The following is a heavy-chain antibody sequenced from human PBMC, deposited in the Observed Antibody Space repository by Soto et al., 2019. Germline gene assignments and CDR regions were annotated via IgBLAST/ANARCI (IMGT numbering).Heavy chain of an antibody. Sequence: VQLVESGGGVVQPGRSLRLSCAASGFTFSSYGMHWVRQAPGKGLEWVAVIWYDGSNKYYADSVKGRFTISRDNSKNTLYLQMNSLRAEDTAVYYCARDQGIAAAGTLIDDYWGQGTLVTVSS. CDR3: ARDQGIAAAGTLIDDY. V-gene: IGHV3-33*01. J-gene: IGHJ4*02. CDR2: IWYDGSNK. D-gene: IGHD6-13*01. CDR1: GFTFSSYG.